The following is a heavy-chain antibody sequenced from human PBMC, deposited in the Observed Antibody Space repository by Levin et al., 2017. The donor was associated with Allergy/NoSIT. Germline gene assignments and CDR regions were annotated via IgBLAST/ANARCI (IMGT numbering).Heavy chain of an antibody. CDR3: ARDGGTNNHDWYLGL. CDR1: GFTFSNYR. D-gene: IGHD1-14*01. CDR2: IFSDGTYT. J-gene: IGHJ2*01. V-gene: IGHV3-74*01. Sequence: GGSLRLSCAASGFTFSNYRMHWVRQAPGKGLVWVSRIFSDGTYTGYADSVQGRFTTSRDNAKNTLFLQMDSLSAADTALYYCARDGGTNNHDWYLGLWGRGTLVTGS.